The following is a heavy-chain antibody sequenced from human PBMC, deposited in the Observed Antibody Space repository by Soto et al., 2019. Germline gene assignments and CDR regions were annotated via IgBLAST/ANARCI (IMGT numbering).Heavy chain of an antibody. Sequence: SVKVSCKASGGTFSSYTISWVRQAPGQGLEWMGRIIPILGIANYAQKFQGRVTITADKSTSTAYMELSSLRSEDTAVYYCARATNDYGDYDWGYWGQGTLVTVSS. D-gene: IGHD4-17*01. CDR2: IIPILGIA. CDR3: ARATNDYGDYDWGY. V-gene: IGHV1-69*02. J-gene: IGHJ4*02. CDR1: GGTFSSYT.